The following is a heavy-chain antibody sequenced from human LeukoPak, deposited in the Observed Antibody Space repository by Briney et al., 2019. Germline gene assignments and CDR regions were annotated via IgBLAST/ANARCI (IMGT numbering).Heavy chain of an antibody. V-gene: IGHV4-59*01. CDR2: IYYSGST. CDR1: GGSISSYY. J-gene: IGHJ4*02. CDR3: AGWAYDSSGYRLDY. D-gene: IGHD3-22*01. Sequence: SETLSLTCTVSGGSISSYYWSWIRQPPGKGLEWIGYIYYSGSTNYNPSLKSRATVSVDTSKNQFSLKLSSVTAADTAMYYCAGWAYDSSGYRLDYWGQGTLVTVSS.